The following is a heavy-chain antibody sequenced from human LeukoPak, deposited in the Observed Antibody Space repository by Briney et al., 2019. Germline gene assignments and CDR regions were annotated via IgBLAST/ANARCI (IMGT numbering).Heavy chain of an antibody. Sequence: SQTLSLTCTVSGGSISSGDYYWSWIRQPPGKGLEWIGYIYYSGSTYYNPSLKSRVTISVDTSKNQFSLKLSSVTAADTAVYYCASKGAAGNPYYYYGMDVWGQGTTVNVFS. CDR1: GGSISSGDYY. CDR3: ASKGAAGNPYYYYGMDV. J-gene: IGHJ6*02. CDR2: IYYSGST. V-gene: IGHV4-30-4*01. D-gene: IGHD6-13*01.